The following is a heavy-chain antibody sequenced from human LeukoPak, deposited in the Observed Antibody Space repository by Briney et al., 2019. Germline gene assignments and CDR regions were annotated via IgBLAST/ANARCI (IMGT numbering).Heavy chain of an antibody. CDR1: GGSFSGYY. CDR2: INYSGST. Sequence: SETLSLTCAVYGGSFSGYYWSWIRQPPGKGLEWIGEINYSGSTNYNPSLKSRVTISVGTSKNQFSLKLSSVTAADTAVYYCARDLMVYAKPQGYWGQGTLVTVSS. D-gene: IGHD2-8*01. CDR3: ARDLMVYAKPQGY. J-gene: IGHJ4*02. V-gene: IGHV4-34*01.